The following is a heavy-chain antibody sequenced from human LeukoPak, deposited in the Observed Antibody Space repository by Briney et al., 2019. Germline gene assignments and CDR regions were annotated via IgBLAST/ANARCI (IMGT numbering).Heavy chain of an antibody. CDR2: VNWNGGST. D-gene: IGHD2-2*01. CDR3: VRDRCSSTSCHDSPNWFDP. CDR1: GFTFYDYG. J-gene: IGHJ5*02. V-gene: IGHV3-20*04. Sequence: GGSLRLSCAASGFTFYDYGMSWVRRAPGKGLEWISGVNWNGGSTGYADSVKGRFTISRENAKNSLYLQMNSLRAEDTALYYCVRDRCSSTSCHDSPNWFDPWGQGTLVTVSS.